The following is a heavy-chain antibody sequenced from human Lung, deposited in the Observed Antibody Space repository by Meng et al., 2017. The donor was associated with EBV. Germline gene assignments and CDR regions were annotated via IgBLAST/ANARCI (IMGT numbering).Heavy chain of an antibody. CDR3: ARGRQIGWQGGDFAY. CDR1: GVLYRSYY. V-gene: IGHV4-34*01. J-gene: IGHJ4*02. CDR2: INNSGHT. D-gene: IGHD2-15*01. Sequence: RASETLSLRCDVRGVLYRSYYWSSIRQPPWRGLEWISQINNSGHTNYNPSLKSRVTISVATCKNQFSLNLSYVTAADTAVYYCARGRQIGWQGGDFAYWSQGTLVTVSS.